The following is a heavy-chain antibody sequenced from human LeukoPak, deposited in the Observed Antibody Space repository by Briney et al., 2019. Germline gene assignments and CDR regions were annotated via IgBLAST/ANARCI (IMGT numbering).Heavy chain of an antibody. V-gene: IGHV3-23*01. CDR2: INGGGDGT. D-gene: IGHD3-10*01. CDR3: PKSEFYVSGKYAVLGN. Sequence: GGSLRLSRAASALTFSTYVMNWVRRAPGNGLEWVSTINGGGDGTYYADSVRGRITVSRDNSRNTLYLQMNFLGVEDTAVYYCPKSEFYVSGKYAVLGNWGEGTLVTVSS. J-gene: IGHJ4*02. CDR1: ALTFSTYV.